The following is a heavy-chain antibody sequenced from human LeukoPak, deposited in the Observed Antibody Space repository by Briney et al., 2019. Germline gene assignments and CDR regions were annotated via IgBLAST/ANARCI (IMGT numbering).Heavy chain of an antibody. J-gene: IGHJ5*02. CDR2: ISYDGSNK. Sequence: GGSLRLSCAASGFTFSSYGMHWVRQAPGKGLEWVAVISYDGSNKYYADSVKGRFTISRDNTKNTLYLQMDSLRAEDTAVYYCAKDLEQWLVWWFDPWGQGTLVTVSS. D-gene: IGHD6-19*01. V-gene: IGHV3-30*18. CDR1: GFTFSSYG. CDR3: AKDLEQWLVWWFDP.